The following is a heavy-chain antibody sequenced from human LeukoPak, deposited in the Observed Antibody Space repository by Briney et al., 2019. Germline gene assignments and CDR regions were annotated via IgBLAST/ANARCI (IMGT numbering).Heavy chain of an antibody. J-gene: IGHJ4*02. CDR1: GGSISSGDYY. CDR2: IYYSGST. CDR3: ASGYCSGGSCYSEFPFDY. Sequence: SQTLSLTCTVSGGSISSGDYYWSWIRQPPGKGLEWIGYIYYSGSTYYNPSLKSRVTISVDTSKNQFPLKLSSVTAADTAVYYCASGYCSGGSCYSEFPFDYWGQGTLVTVSS. V-gene: IGHV4-30-4*01. D-gene: IGHD2-15*01.